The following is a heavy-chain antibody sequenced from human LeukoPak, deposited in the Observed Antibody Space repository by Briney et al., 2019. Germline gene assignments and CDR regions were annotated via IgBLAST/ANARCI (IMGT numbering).Heavy chain of an antibody. D-gene: IGHD6-6*01. Sequence: SETLSLTCAVYGGSFSGYYWSWIRQPPGKGLEWIGEINHSGSTNYNPSLKSRVTISVDTSKNQFSLKLSSVTAADTAVYYCARTYSSSIYYYYGMDVWGQGTTVTVSS. CDR1: GGSFSGYY. V-gene: IGHV4-34*01. CDR3: ARTYSSSIYYYYGMDV. CDR2: INHSGST. J-gene: IGHJ6*02.